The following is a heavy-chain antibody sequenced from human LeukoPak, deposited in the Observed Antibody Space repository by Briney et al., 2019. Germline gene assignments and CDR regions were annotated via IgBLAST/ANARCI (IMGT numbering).Heavy chain of an antibody. CDR2: INHSGST. V-gene: IGHV4-34*01. Sequence: PGGSLRLSCAASGLPFSGVWMSWVRQPPGKGLEWIGEINHSGSTNYNPSLKSRVTISVDTSKNQFSLKLSSVTAADTAVYYCATWTGSGSYYRQVFDYWGQGTLVTVSS. J-gene: IGHJ4*02. D-gene: IGHD3-10*01. CDR1: GLPFSGVW. CDR3: ATWTGSGSYYRQVFDY.